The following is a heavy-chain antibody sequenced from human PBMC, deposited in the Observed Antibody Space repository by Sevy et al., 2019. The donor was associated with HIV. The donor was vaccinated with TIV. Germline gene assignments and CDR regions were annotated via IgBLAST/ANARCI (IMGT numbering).Heavy chain of an antibody. D-gene: IGHD1-1*01. CDR3: ALERLSSNVAGYFQN. Sequence: GGSLRLSCAASGFTSSDYSMHWVRQAPGKGLEWVATICYDGSNKHYADSVKGRFTLSRDNSNKSLFLQMNSLRAEDTAVYYCALERLSSNVAGYFQNWGQGTLVTVSS. V-gene: IGHV3-30-3*01. J-gene: IGHJ1*01. CDR2: ICYDGSNK. CDR1: GFTSSDYS.